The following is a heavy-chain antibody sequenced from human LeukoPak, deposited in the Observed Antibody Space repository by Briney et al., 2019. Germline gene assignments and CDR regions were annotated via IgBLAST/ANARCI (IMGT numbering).Heavy chain of an antibody. CDR3: AKDLQLSTVTTNPDAFDI. CDR2: ISYDGSNK. Sequence: GGSLRLSCAASGFTFSSYGMPWVRQAPGKGLEWVAVISYDGSNKYYADSVKGRFTISRDNSRNTLYLQMNSLRAEDTAVYYCAKDLQLSTVTTNPDAFDIWGQGTMVTVSS. J-gene: IGHJ3*02. CDR1: GFTFSSYG. V-gene: IGHV3-30*18. D-gene: IGHD4-17*01.